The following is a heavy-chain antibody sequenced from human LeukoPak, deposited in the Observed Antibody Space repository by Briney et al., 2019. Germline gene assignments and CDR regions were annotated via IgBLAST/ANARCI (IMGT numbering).Heavy chain of an antibody. V-gene: IGHV4-61*02. CDR3: AREDTATVRAHDY. D-gene: IGHD5-18*01. J-gene: IGHJ4*02. CDR2: IYTSGSTINNPSLKNT. Sequence: PSETLSLTCTVSGDSISSGSYYWTWIRQPAGKGLEWIGRIYTSGSTINNPSLKNTNYNPSLKSRVTISVDTSKNQFSLKLSSVTAADTAVYYCAREDTATVRAHDYWGQGTLVTVSS. CDR1: GDSISSGSYY.